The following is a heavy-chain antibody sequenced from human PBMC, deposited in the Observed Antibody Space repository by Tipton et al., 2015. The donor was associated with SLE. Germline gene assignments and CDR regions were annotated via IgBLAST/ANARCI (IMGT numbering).Heavy chain of an antibody. V-gene: IGHV4-39*07. CDR3: ARVLRFLEWSRGDYSFSYMDV. Sequence: TLSLTCSVSGGSVSSGSFYWGWIRQPPGKGLEWIGNLYYGGNTDYNSSLMSRVTISADASKNQFSLKLTSVTAADTAVYYCARVLRFLEWSRGDYSFSYMDVWGKGTTVTVSS. J-gene: IGHJ6*03. CDR1: GGSVSSGSFY. D-gene: IGHD3-3*01. CDR2: LYYGGNT.